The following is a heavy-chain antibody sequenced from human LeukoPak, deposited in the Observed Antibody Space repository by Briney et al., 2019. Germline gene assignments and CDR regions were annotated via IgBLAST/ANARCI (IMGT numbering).Heavy chain of an antibody. D-gene: IGHD2-8*01. J-gene: IGHJ4*02. CDR3: ALIPYCTTITCYYFDY. CDR1: GFTFSSYW. Sequence: GGSLRLSCAASGFTFSSYWMSWVRQAPGKGLEWVAVISYDGSNKYYADSVKGRFTISRDNSKNTLYLQMNSLRADDTAVYYCALIPYCTTITCYYFDYWGQGALVTVSS. CDR2: ISYDGSNK. V-gene: IGHV3-30*03.